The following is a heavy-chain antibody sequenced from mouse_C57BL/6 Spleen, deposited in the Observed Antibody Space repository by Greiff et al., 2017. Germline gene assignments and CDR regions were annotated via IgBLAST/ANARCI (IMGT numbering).Heavy chain of an antibody. Sequence: VQLQQSGAELAKPGASVKLSCKASGYTFTSYWMHWVNQRPGQGLEWIGYINPSSGYTKYNQKFKDKATLTADKSSSTAYMQLSSLTYEDSSVYYCAREGLTTVVARAMDYWGQGTSVTVSS. CDR2: INPSSGYT. V-gene: IGHV1-7*01. CDR3: AREGLTTVVARAMDY. J-gene: IGHJ4*01. D-gene: IGHD1-1*01. CDR1: GYTFTSYW.